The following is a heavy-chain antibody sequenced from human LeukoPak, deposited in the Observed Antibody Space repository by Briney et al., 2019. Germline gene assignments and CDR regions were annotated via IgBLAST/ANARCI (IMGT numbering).Heavy chain of an antibody. V-gene: IGHV1-2*02. CDR2: INPKNGDS. D-gene: IGHD4-17*01. CDR3: ARAGYDYGDSSDF. Sequence: PSVNVSCKASGYPFTTYYIHWVRQAPGQGLEWMGCINPKNGDSKYAQKFRGRVTMTRATSIATAYMEVSRLTSDDTAVYFCARAGYDYGDSSDFWGQGTLVTVSS. J-gene: IGHJ4*02. CDR1: GYPFTTYY.